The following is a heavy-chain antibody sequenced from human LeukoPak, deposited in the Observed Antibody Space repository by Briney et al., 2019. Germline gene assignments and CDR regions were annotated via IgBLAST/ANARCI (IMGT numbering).Heavy chain of an antibody. CDR3: AREALHHQSFDY. CDR2: IYYSGST. CDR1: GGSINSGDYY. V-gene: IGHV4-61*08. J-gene: IGHJ4*02. Sequence: SETLSLTCTVSGGSINSGDYYWSWILQPPGNGLEWIGYIYYSGSTKYNPSVKSRVTISVDTSRNQFSLKLSSVTAADTALYYCAREALHHQSFDYWGQGTLVTVSS.